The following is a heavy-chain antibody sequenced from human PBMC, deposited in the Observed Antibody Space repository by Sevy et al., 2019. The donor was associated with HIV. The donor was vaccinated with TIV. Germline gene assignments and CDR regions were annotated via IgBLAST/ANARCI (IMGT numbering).Heavy chain of an antibody. J-gene: IGHJ6*02. CDR2: ISAYNGNT. CDR3: ARDEAAGREGYYYYGMDV. V-gene: IGHV1-18*01. Sequence: ASVKVSCKASGYTFTSYGISWVRQAPGQGLEWMGWISAYNGNTNYAQKLQGRVTMTTDTSTSTAYMELRSLRSDDTAGYYCARDEAAGREGYYYYGMDVWGQGTTVTVSS. D-gene: IGHD6-25*01. CDR1: GYTFTSYG.